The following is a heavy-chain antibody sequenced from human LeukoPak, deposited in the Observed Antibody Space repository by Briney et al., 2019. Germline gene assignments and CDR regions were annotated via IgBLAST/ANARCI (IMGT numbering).Heavy chain of an antibody. CDR2: ISSSGSTI. V-gene: IGHV3-48*03. Sequence: PGGSLRLSCAASGFTFSSYEMNWVRQAPGKGLEWVSYISSSGSTIYYADSVKGRFTISRDNAKKSLYLQMNSLRAEDTAVYYCAELGITMIGGVWGKGTTATISS. D-gene: IGHD3-10*02. CDR1: GFTFSSYE. CDR3: AELGITMIGGV. J-gene: IGHJ6*04.